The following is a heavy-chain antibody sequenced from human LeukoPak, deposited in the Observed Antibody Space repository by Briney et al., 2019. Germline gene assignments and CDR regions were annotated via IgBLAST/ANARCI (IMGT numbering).Heavy chain of an antibody. CDR2: ISGSGGST. Sequence: PGGSLRLSCAASGFTFSSYAMSWVRQATGKALEWVSAISGSGGSTYYADSVKGRFTISRDNSKNTLYLQMISLRAEDTAVYYCAKLAPLEYYYDSSGYYTYYFDYWGQGTLVTVSS. CDR3: AKLAPLEYYYDSSGYYTYYFDY. CDR1: GFTFSSYA. D-gene: IGHD3-22*01. J-gene: IGHJ4*02. V-gene: IGHV3-23*01.